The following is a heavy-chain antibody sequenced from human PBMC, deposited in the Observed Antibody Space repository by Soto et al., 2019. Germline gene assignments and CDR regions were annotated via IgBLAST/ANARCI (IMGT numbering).Heavy chain of an antibody. CDR3: ARDSPYYYDSSGYPIFDY. D-gene: IGHD3-22*01. CDR1: GGSISSYY. CDR2: IYTSGST. J-gene: IGHJ4*02. V-gene: IGHV4-4*07. Sequence: SETLSLTCTVSGGSISSYYWSWIRQPAGKGLEWIGRIYTSGSTNYNPSLKSRVTMSVDTSKNQFSLKLSSVTAADTAVYYCARDSPYYYDSSGYPIFDYWGQGTLVTVSS.